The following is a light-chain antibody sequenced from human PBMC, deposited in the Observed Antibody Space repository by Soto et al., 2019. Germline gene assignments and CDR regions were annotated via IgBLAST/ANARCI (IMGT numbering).Light chain of an antibody. CDR3: QQYGSSQFT. J-gene: IGKJ3*01. CDR2: SAS. Sequence: EIVLTQSPGTQSLSPGERATLSCRASQSVTSSYLAWYQQKPGQAPRLLIYSASNRATGIPDRFSGSGSGTDFTLTISRLEPGDFAVYYCQQYGSSQFTFGPGTKVDIK. CDR1: QSVTSSY. V-gene: IGKV3-20*01.